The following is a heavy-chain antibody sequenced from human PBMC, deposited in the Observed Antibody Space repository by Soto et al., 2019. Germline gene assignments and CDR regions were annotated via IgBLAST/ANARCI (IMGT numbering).Heavy chain of an antibody. Sequence: GESLKISCAASGFTFSDYYMSWIRQAPGKGLEWVSYISSSGSTIYYADSVKGRFTISRDHAKNSLYLQMNSLRAEDTAVYYCARGIVVVPAAYFDYWGQGTLVTVSS. D-gene: IGHD2-2*01. CDR3: ARGIVVVPAAYFDY. J-gene: IGHJ4*02. V-gene: IGHV3-11*01. CDR1: GFTFSDYY. CDR2: ISSSGSTI.